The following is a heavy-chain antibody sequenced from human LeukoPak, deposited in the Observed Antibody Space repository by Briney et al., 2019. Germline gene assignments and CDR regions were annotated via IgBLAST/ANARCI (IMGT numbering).Heavy chain of an antibody. CDR1: GGSLSTYY. J-gene: IGHJ5*02. V-gene: IGHV4-59*08. CDR2: IYYSGSP. Sequence: SETLSLTCTVSGGSLSTYYWSWIRQPPGKGLEWVGYIYYSGSPNYNPSLKSRVTLSLDRPKNQFSLRLSSVTAADTAVYYCTRGRYDSGAYYPNSFDPWGQGTLVTVSS. D-gene: IGHD3-22*01. CDR3: TRGRYDSGAYYPNSFDP.